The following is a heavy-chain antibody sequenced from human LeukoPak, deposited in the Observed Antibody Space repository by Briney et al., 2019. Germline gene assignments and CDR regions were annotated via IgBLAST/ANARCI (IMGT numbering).Heavy chain of an antibody. D-gene: IGHD6-19*01. CDR2: ISWDSGNI. Sequence: GGSLRLSCAASGFTFDDYAMHWVRQTPGKGLQWVSGISWDSGNIVYADSVKGRFTISRDNAKNSLYLQMNSLRAEDTALYYCARHGRAVAGRKAYYFDYWGQGTLVTVSS. J-gene: IGHJ4*02. CDR1: GFTFDDYA. V-gene: IGHV3-9*01. CDR3: ARHGRAVAGRKAYYFDY.